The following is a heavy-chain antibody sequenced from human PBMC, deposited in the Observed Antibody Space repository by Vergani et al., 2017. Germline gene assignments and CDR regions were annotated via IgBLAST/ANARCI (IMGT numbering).Heavy chain of an antibody. CDR1: GFTFSNAW. J-gene: IGHJ3*02. Sequence: EVQLVESGGGLVKPGGSLRLSCAASGFTFSNAWMSWVRQAPGKGLEWVERIKSKTDGGTTDYAAPVKGRFTISRDEPRNTLYLQMNSLKTEDTAVYYCTTSGMIRMVYDGASDIWSQGTTVTLSS. CDR2: IKSKTDGGTT. V-gene: IGHV3-15*01. CDR3: TTSGMIRMVYDGASDI. D-gene: IGHD2-8*01.